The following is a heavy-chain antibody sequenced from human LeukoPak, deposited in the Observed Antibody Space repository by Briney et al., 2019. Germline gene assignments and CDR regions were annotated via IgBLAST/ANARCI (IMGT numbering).Heavy chain of an antibody. CDR2: ISGSGGST. Sequence: PGGSLRLSCAASGFTFSSYAMSWVRQAPGKGLEWVSAISGSGGSTYYADSVKGRFTISRDNSKNTLYLQMNSLRAEDTAVYYCAKSERDSGWSGAFGYFQHRGQGTLVTVSS. J-gene: IGHJ1*01. V-gene: IGHV3-23*01. CDR1: GFTFSSYA. CDR3: AKSERDSGWSGAFGYFQH. D-gene: IGHD6-19*01.